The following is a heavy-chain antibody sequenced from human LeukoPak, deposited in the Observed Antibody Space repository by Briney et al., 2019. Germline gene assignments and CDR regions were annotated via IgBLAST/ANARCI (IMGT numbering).Heavy chain of an antibody. V-gene: IGHV3-48*03. CDR2: ISSSGSTI. D-gene: IGHD6-13*01. J-gene: IGHJ4*02. Sequence: TGGSLRLSCAASGFTFSSYEMNWVRQAPGKGLEWVSYISSSGSTIYYADSVKGRFTISRDNAKNSLYLQMNSLRAEDTAVYYCARAIRSWTLDYWGQGTLVTVSS. CDR3: ARAIRSWTLDY. CDR1: GFTFSSYE.